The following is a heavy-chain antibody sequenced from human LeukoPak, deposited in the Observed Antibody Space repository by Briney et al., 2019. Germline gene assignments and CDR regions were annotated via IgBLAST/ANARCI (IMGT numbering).Heavy chain of an antibody. CDR3: ARDRELGY. Sequence: SETLSLTCTVSGDSISIYYWGWIRQPPGKGLEWIGYIYNSGSTNYNPSLESRVTISLDTSKNQFSLKLTSVTTADTAVYYCARDRELGYWGQGTLVTVSS. CDR2: IYNSGST. J-gene: IGHJ4*02. V-gene: IGHV4-59*01. CDR1: GDSISIYY. D-gene: IGHD3-10*01.